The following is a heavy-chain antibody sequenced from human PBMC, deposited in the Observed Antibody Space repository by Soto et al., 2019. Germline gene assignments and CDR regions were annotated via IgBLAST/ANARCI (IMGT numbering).Heavy chain of an antibody. Sequence: SGGSLRLSCAASGFTFSSYGMHWVRQAPGKGLEWVAVISYDGSNKYYADSVKGRFTISRDNSKNTLYLQMNSLRAEDTAVYYCAKDKGQWLVRDAFDIWGQGTMVTVSS. CDR3: AKDKGQWLVRDAFDI. V-gene: IGHV3-30*18. CDR1: GFTFSSYG. D-gene: IGHD6-19*01. J-gene: IGHJ3*02. CDR2: ISYDGSNK.